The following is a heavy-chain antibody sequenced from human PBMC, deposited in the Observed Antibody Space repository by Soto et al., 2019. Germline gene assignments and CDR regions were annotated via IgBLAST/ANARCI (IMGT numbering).Heavy chain of an antibody. J-gene: IGHJ4*02. CDR2: ISYDGSNK. CDR1: GFTFSSYG. D-gene: IGHD3-10*01. V-gene: IGHV3-30*18. CDR3: AKDTYRITMVRGASEFDY. Sequence: SLRLSCAASGFTFSSYGFHWVRQAPGKGLEWVAVISYDGSNKYYADSVKGRFTISRDNSKNTLYLQMNSLRAEDTAVYYCAKDTYRITMVRGASEFDYWGQGTLVTVSS.